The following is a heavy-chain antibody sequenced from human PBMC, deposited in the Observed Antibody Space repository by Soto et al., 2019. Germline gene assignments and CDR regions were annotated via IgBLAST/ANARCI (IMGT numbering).Heavy chain of an antibody. D-gene: IGHD2-2*01. V-gene: IGHV3-72*01. CDR1: GFTFSAHY. J-gene: IGHJ4*02. CDR3: ASSLGYCSTTSCHHYYFDF. CDR2: TRNKANSYTT. Sequence: EVQLVESGGGLVQPGGSLRLSCAASGFTFSAHYMDWVRQAPGKGLEWVGRTRNKANSYTTEYAASVKGRFTISRDDSESSLYLQMSSLKTEDTAVYYCASSLGYCSTTSCHHYYFDFWGQGTLVTVSS.